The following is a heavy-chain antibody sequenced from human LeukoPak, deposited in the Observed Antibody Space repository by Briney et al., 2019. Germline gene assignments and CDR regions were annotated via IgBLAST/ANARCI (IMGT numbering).Heavy chain of an antibody. CDR2: SYSGGNA. D-gene: IGHD1-26*01. CDR1: GGSISSGAYY. J-gene: IGHJ3*01. V-gene: IGHV4-61*08. CDR3: AHSKRGGGYYINAFAV. Sequence: PSQTLSLTCTVSGGSISSGAYYWSWIRQPPGKGLEWIGYSYSGGNANYNPSLKSRVTISIDTSENQFSLRLTSVTAADTAIYFCAHSKRGGGYYINAFAVWGQGALVTISS.